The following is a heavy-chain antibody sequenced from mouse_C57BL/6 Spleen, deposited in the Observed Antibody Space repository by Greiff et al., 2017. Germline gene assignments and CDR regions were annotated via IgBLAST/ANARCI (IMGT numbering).Heavy chain of an antibody. CDR2: IDPSDSYT. D-gene: IGHD2-4*01. Sequence: QVQLQQPGAELVKPGASVKLSCKASGYTFTSYWMHWVKQRPGQGLEWIGEIDPSDSYTNYNQKFKGKSTVTVDKSSSTAYMQLSGLTSEDSAVFYCAKGYDYDFDYWGQGTTLTVAS. CDR3: AKGYDYDFDY. CDR1: GYTFTSYW. J-gene: IGHJ2*01. V-gene: IGHV1-69*01.